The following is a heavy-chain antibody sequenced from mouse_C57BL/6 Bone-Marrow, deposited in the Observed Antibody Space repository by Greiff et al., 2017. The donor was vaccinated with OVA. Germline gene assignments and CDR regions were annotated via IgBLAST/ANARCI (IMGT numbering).Heavy chain of an antibody. D-gene: IGHD1-1*01. CDR3: ARPCTTVGGGYFDV. V-gene: IGHV5-17*01. J-gene: IGHJ1*03. CDR2: ISSGSSTI. CDR1: GFTFSDYG. Sequence: EVKLVESGGGLVKPGGSLKLSCAASGFTFSDYGMHWVRQAPEKGLEWVAYISSGSSTIYYADTVKGRFTISRDNAKNTLFLQMTSLRSEDTAMYYCARPCTTVGGGYFDVWGTGTTVTVSS.